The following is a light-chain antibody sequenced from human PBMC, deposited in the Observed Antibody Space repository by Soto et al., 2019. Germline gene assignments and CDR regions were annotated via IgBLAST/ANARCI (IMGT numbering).Light chain of an antibody. CDR3: QPRSKWPRT. CDR2: DAS. Sequence: EIVLTQSPATLSLSPGEGATLSCRASQSISSYLAWYQQKPGQAPRLLIYDASNRAPGIPARFSGSGSGTDFTLTISSLEPEDFAVYYCQPRSKWPRTFGQGTKVDIK. J-gene: IGKJ1*01. V-gene: IGKV3-11*01. CDR1: QSISSY.